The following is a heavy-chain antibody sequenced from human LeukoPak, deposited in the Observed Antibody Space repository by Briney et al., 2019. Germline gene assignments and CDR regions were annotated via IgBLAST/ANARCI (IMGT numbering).Heavy chain of an antibody. J-gene: IGHJ4*02. CDR3: ARLRAVKGYCSSTSCYIDY. CDR2: IYPGDCDT. D-gene: IGHD2-2*02. CDR1: GYSFTSYW. V-gene: IGHV5-51*01. Sequence: GESLKISCKGSGYSFTSYWIGWVRQMPGKGLEWMGLIYPGDCDTRYSPSFQGQVTISADKSISTAYLQWSSLKASDTAMYYCARLRAVKGYCSSTSCYIDYWGQGTLVTVPS.